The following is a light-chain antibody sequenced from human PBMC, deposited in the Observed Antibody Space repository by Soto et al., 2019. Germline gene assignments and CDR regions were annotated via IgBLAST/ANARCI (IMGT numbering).Light chain of an antibody. CDR2: DAS. Sequence: EIVLTQSPATLSLSPGERATLSCRASQSVNSRLAWYQHKPGQAPRLLIYDASTRATGIPARFSGSGSGTDFTLTITSLEPEDFAVYYCQQRSNWPPTFGQGTKVDIK. J-gene: IGKJ1*01. V-gene: IGKV3-11*01. CDR1: QSVNSR. CDR3: QQRSNWPPT.